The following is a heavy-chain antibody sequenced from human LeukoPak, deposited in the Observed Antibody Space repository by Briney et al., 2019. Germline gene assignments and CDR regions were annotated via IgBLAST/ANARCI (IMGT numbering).Heavy chain of an antibody. Sequence: GASVKVSCEASGYTFTSYDINWVRQATGQGLEWMGWMNPNSGNTGYAQKFQGRVTMTRNTSISTAYMELSSLRSGDTAVYYCARTYYDILTGYYYFDYWGQGTLVTVSS. CDR1: GYTFTSYD. D-gene: IGHD3-9*01. J-gene: IGHJ4*02. CDR3: ARTYYDILTGYYYFDY. CDR2: MNPNSGNT. V-gene: IGHV1-8*01.